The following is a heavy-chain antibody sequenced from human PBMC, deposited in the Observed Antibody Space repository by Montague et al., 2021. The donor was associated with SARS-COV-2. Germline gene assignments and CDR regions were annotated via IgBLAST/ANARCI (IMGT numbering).Heavy chain of an antibody. J-gene: IGHJ4*02. CDR3: ARDVRYYDFWSGRAQTSPDY. CDR2: IDHSGST. V-gene: IGHV4-39*07. Sequence: SETLSLTCTVSGGSISSSNYYWDWIREPPGKGLEWIGSIDHSGSTYYXPSLKSRVTISVDTSKNQFSLKLSSVTAADTAVYYCARDVRYYDFWSGRAQTSPDYWGQGTLVTVSS. CDR1: GGSISSSNYY. D-gene: IGHD3-3*01.